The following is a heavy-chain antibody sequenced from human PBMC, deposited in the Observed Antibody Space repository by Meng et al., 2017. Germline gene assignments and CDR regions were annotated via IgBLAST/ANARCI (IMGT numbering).Heavy chain of an antibody. V-gene: IGHV3-7*01. CDR3: ARDILGGAFDI. D-gene: IGHD3-3*02. Sequence: GESLKISCAASGFSFSSYWMSWVRQAPGKGLEWVANIKEDGGKKFYVDSVKGRFTTSRDNTNPSLDLQINSVRVEDTAVYYCARDILGGAFDIWGQGTMVTVSS. CDR1: GFSFSSYW. J-gene: IGHJ3*02. CDR2: IKEDGGKK.